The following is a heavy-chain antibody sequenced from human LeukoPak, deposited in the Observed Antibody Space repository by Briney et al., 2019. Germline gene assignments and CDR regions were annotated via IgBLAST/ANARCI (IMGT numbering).Heavy chain of an antibody. V-gene: IGHV1-2*06. CDR1: GGTFSSYA. CDR2: INPNSGGT. J-gene: IGHJ4*02. CDR3: ATDFYYDSSGYSL. D-gene: IGHD3-22*01. Sequence: ASVKVSCKASGGTFSSYAISWVRQAPGQGLEWMGRINPNSGGTNYAQKFQGRVTMTRDTSISTAYMELSRLRSDDTAVYYCATDFYYDSSGYSLWGQGTLVTVSS.